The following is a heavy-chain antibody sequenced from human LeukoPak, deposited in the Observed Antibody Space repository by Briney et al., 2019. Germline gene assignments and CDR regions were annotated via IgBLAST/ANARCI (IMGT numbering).Heavy chain of an antibody. V-gene: IGHV1-46*01. CDR1: GYTFTGYY. D-gene: IGHD3-22*01. CDR3: ARMAAAFGINSSGYYHY. J-gene: IGHJ4*02. CDR2: INPSGGST. Sequence: ASVKVSCKASGYTFTGYYMHWVRQAPGQGLEWMGIINPSGGSTSYAQKFQGRVTMTRDTSTSTAYMELSRLRSDDTAVYYCARMAAAFGINSSGYYHYWGQGTLVTVSS.